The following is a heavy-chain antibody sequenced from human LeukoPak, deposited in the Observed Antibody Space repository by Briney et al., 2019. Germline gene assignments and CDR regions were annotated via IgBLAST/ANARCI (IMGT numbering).Heavy chain of an antibody. J-gene: IGHJ4*02. CDR3: ASQTTVKYYFDY. CDR2: LYRGGNT. Sequence: GGSLRLSCAASGLTVSDNFMSWVRHAPGKGLEWVSVLYRGGNTYYADSVKGRFTISRDNSKNTLYLQLNSLRGEDTAVYYCASQTTVKYYFDYWGQGTLVTVSS. CDR1: GLTVSDNF. D-gene: IGHD4-17*01. V-gene: IGHV3-53*01.